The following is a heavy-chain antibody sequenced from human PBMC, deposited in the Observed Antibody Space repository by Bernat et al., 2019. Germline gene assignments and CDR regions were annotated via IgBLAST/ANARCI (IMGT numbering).Heavy chain of an antibody. CDR2: IYSGGST. J-gene: IGHJ4*02. D-gene: IGHD3-10*01. Sequence: EVQLVESGGGLVQPGGSLRLSCAASGFTVSSNYMSWVRQAPGKGLEWVSVIYSGGSTYYADSVKGRFTISRDKSKNTLYLQMNSLRAEETAVYYCAITMVRGVITSDYWGQGSLVTVSS. V-gene: IGHV3-66*01. CDR3: AITMVRGVITSDY. CDR1: GFTVSSNY.